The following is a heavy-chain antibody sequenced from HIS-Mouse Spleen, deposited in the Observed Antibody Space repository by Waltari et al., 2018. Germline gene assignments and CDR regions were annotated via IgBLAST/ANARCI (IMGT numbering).Heavy chain of an antibody. CDR3: ARASSGSYDVFDP. Sequence: QVQLVQSGAEVKKPGASVKVSCKDSGYTFTGYYLHWVRQAHGQGLEWMGWINPNSGGTNYAQKFQGRVTMTRDTSISTAYMELSRLRSDDTAVYYCARASSGSYDVFDPWGQGTLVTVSS. CDR1: GYTFTGYY. CDR2: INPNSGGT. V-gene: IGHV1-2*02. J-gene: IGHJ5*02. D-gene: IGHD1-26*01.